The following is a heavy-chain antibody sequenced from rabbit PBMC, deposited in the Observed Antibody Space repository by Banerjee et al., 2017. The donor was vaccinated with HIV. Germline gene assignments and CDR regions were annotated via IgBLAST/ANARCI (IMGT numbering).Heavy chain of an antibody. CDR1: GFSFSSNYY. Sequence: QEQLVESGGGLVQPEGSLTLTCTASGFSFSSNYYMCWVRQAPGKGLEWIAWIYNGDGNTHYASWAKGRFTISKTSSTTVTLQMTSLTDADTATYFCARDRYYNTNDPDYLFNLWGQGTLVTVS. J-gene: IGHJ4*01. V-gene: IGHV1S45*01. D-gene: IGHD7-1*01. CDR2: IYNGDGNT. CDR3: ARDRYYNTNDPDYLFNL.